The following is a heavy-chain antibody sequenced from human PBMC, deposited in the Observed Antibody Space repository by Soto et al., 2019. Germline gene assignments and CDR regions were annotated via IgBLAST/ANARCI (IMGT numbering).Heavy chain of an antibody. J-gene: IGHJ5*02. Sequence: GGSLRLSCAASGFTFSSYGMHWVRQAPGKGLEWVAVISYDGSNKYYADSVKGRFTISRDNSKNTLYLQMNSLRAEETAVYYCAKDRYCSSTSCHLPPLFGPWGQGTMVTVS. CDR1: GFTFSSYG. CDR3: AKDRYCSSTSCHLPPLFGP. V-gene: IGHV3-30*18. CDR2: ISYDGSNK. D-gene: IGHD2-2*01.